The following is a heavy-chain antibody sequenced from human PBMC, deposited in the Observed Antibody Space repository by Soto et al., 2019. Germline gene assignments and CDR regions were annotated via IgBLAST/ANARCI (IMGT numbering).Heavy chain of an antibody. V-gene: IGHV1-3*01. Sequence: ASVTVSCQASGYTFTSYAMHWVRQAPGQRLEWMGWINAGNGNTKYSQKFQGRVTITRDTSASTAYMELSSLRSEDTAVYYCARASVVVVAATLGFQFDYWGQGTLVTVSS. J-gene: IGHJ4*02. CDR1: GYTFTSYA. D-gene: IGHD2-15*01. CDR2: INAGNGNT. CDR3: ARASVVVVAATLGFQFDY.